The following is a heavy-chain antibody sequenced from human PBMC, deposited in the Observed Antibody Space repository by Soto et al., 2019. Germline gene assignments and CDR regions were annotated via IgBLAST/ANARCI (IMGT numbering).Heavy chain of an antibody. Sequence: RGSLRLSCAVSGFTFCSYWMNWCRLIPCKWLEWVAYIKPDGSATYYVDSVKGRFTISRDNAKNSLYLQMNSLRVEDTSVYYCARAGYCGPGCYYYFDYWGQGTLVTVSS. V-gene: IGHV3-7*01. CDR3: ARAGYCGPGCYYYFDY. D-gene: IGHD2-21*02. J-gene: IGHJ4*02. CDR2: IKPDGSAT. CDR1: GFTFCSYW.